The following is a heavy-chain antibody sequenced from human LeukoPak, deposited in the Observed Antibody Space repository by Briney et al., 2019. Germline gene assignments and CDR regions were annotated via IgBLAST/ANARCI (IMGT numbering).Heavy chain of an antibody. CDR2: IYPGDSDT. D-gene: IGHD6-13*01. CDR1: GYSFTSYW. J-gene: IGHJ6*02. CDR3: ARPSRRIATAGTDGMDV. V-gene: IGHV5-51*01. Sequence: GESLQISCKGSGYSFTSYWIGWVRQMPGKGLEWMGIIYPGDSDTRYSPSFQGQVTISADKSISTAYLQWSSLKASDTAMYYCARPSRRIATAGTDGMDVWGQGTTVTVSS.